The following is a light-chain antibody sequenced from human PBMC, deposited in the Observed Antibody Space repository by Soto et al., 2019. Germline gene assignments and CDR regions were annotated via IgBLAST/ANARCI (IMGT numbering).Light chain of an antibody. Sequence: IPMTPLPAALASSVTTSVTITCQGSQTISSWLAWYQQKPGKAPKLLIYAASSLQSGVPSRFSGSGSGTDFTLTISRLQPEDFATYYCQQCYSFPRKFAQGTMVEIK. CDR3: QQCYSFPRK. CDR2: AAS. J-gene: IGKJ1*01. CDR1: QTISSW. V-gene: IGKV1-39*01.